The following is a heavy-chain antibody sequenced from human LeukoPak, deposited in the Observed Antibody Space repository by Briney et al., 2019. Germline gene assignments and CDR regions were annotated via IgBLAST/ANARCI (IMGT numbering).Heavy chain of an antibody. CDR3: ARGYSGSFDY. V-gene: IGHV3-33*01. Sequence: GGSLRLSCAASGFIFGTHGMYWVRQPPGKGLEWVAATWSDGTTEYYADSVKGRFTISRDNSKNTLYLQMNSLRVEDTAVYFCARGYSGSFDYWGQGTLVTVSS. J-gene: IGHJ4*02. D-gene: IGHD1-26*01. CDR2: TWSDGTTE. CDR1: GFIFGTHG.